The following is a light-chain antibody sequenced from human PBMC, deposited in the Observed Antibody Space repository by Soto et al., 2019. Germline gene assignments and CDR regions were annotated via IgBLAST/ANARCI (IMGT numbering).Light chain of an antibody. CDR1: QSLVYSDGNTY. CDR2: KVS. V-gene: IGKV2-30*01. J-gene: IGKJ2*01. CDR3: MQGKLWPQGPNRAYT. Sequence: DVVMTQSPLALPVTLGQPASISCRSSQSLVYSDGNTYLHWFQQRPGQSPRRRIYKVSNRDSGVPDRLTGIGAGTDCTMKISRVEAEDVGVYYCMQGKLWPQGPNRAYTLVQGTQLEIK.